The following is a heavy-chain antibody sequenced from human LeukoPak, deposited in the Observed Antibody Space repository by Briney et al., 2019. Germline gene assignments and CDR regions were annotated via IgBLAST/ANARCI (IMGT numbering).Heavy chain of an antibody. D-gene: IGHD3-3*01. CDR3: VKDRRSGPPDAFDI. J-gene: IGHJ3*02. Sequence: HPGGSLRLSCAASGFTFRFYTMSWVRQAPGKGLEWVSSINNIGENTFYADSVKGRFTISRDNSKTTLFLQMNGLRADDTAIYYCVKDRRSGPPDAFDIWGQGTMVTVSS. V-gene: IGHV3-23*01. CDR2: INNIGENT. CDR1: GFTFRFYT.